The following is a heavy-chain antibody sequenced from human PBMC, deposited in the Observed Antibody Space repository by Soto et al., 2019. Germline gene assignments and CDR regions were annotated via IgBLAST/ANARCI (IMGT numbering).Heavy chain of an antibody. CDR1: GGSISSYY. J-gene: IGHJ5*02. D-gene: IGHD2-2*01. V-gene: IGHV4-4*07. Sequence: SETLSLTCPVSGGSISSYYWSWIRQPAGKGLEWIGRIYTSGSTNYNPSLKSRVTMSVGTSKNQFSLKLSSVTAADTAVYYCARDPGAYCSSTSCYGWFDPWGQGTLVTVSS. CDR3: ARDPGAYCSSTSCYGWFDP. CDR2: IYTSGST.